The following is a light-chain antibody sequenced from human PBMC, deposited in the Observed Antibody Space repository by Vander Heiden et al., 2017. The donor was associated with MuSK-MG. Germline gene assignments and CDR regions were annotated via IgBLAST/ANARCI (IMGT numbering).Light chain of an antibody. CDR1: QDIRNS. V-gene: IGKV1-33*01. J-gene: IGKJ4*01. CDR2: DAS. Sequence: IQMTQSPASLSASVGDRVTITCQASQDIRNSLNWYQQKPGKPPKFLIYDASNLETGVPSRFSGSGSGTAFTFTISSLQPEDIGTYYCQQYDNLPTFGGGTKVEIK. CDR3: QQYDNLPT.